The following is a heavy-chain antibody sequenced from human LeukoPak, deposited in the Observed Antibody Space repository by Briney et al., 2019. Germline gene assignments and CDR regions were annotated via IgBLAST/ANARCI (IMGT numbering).Heavy chain of an antibody. CDR3: ARDAQYSSSSGFDY. J-gene: IGHJ4*02. V-gene: IGHV3-66*01. CDR2: IYSGGST. D-gene: IGHD6-6*01. Sequence: GGSLRLSCAASGFTVSSNYMSWVRQAPGKGLEWVSVIYSGGSTYYADSVKGRFTISRDNFKNTLYLQMNSLRAEDTAVYYCARDAQYSSSSGFDYWGQGTLVTVSS. CDR1: GFTVSSNY.